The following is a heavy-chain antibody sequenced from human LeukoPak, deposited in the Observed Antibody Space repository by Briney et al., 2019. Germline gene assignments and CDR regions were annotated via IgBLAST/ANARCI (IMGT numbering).Heavy chain of an antibody. J-gene: IGHJ4*02. Sequence: GRSLRLFCAASGFTFRSQVKHWAGEARDRGVEEGAVIWYDGSNKYYADSVKGRFTISRDNSKNTLYLQMNSLRAEDTAVYYCARDAERVYYDSSGYFVAYYFDYWGRGTLVTVSS. D-gene: IGHD3-22*01. CDR1: GFTFRSQV. V-gene: IGHV3-33*01. CDR2: IWYDGSNK. CDR3: ARDAERVYYDSSGYFVAYYFDY.